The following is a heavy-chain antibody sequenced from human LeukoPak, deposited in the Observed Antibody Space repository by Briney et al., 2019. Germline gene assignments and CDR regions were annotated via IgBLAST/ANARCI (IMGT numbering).Heavy chain of an antibody. J-gene: IGHJ4*02. V-gene: IGHV4-39*07. Sequence: SETLSLTCTVSGGSISSSSYYWGWIRQPPGKGLEWIGSIYYSGSTYYNPSLKSRVTISVDTSKNQFSLKLSSVTAADTAVYYCARVSSSSSLPFDYWGQGTLVTVSS. D-gene: IGHD6-6*01. CDR3: ARVSSSSSLPFDY. CDR2: IYYSGST. CDR1: GGSISSSSYY.